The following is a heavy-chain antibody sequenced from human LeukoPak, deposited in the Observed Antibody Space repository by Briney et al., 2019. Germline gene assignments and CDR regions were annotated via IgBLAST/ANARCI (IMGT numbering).Heavy chain of an antibody. Sequence: GGSLRLSCEASGFTFSSYAMAWVRQAPGKGLEWVSSISSSSSYIYYADSVEGRFTISRDNAKNSLYLQMNSLRAEDTAVYYCASLSTWGQGTLVTVSS. CDR1: GFTFSSYA. V-gene: IGHV3-21*01. CDR2: ISSSSSYI. J-gene: IGHJ4*02. CDR3: ASLST.